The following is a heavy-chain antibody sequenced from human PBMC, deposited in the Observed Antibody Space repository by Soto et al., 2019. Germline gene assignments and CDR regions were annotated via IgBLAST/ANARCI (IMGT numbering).Heavy chain of an antibody. Sequence: QMQLVQSGAEVKKPGASVKVSCQASGYTFTSNQMHWVRQAPGQGLERMGRINPSGGRTTYAQRFRGRVLMSRDTSTSTIYMELSSLRSEDTAMYYCAREGPPTPTGVGPVYTMDVWGQGTTVTVS. CDR2: INPSGGRT. V-gene: IGHV1-46*01. J-gene: IGHJ6*02. CDR3: AREGPPTPTGVGPVYTMDV. D-gene: IGHD3-3*01. CDR1: GYTFTSNQ.